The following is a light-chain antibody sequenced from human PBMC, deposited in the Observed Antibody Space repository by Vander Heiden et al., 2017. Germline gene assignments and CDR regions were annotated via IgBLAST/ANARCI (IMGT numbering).Light chain of an antibody. Sequence: EIVLTQSPGTLSLSPVERATLSFRASQSVSSSYLAWYQQKPGKAPRLLIYGASSRATGIPERFSGSGSGTDFTLTISRLEPEDFAVYYCQQYGSSPPAFTFGPGTKVDIK. CDR3: QQYGSSPPAFT. V-gene: IGKV3-20*01. J-gene: IGKJ3*01. CDR2: GAS. CDR1: QSVSSSY.